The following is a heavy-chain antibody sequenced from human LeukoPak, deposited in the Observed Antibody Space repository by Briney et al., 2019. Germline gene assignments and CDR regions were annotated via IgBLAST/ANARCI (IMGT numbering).Heavy chain of an antibody. CDR3: ARDGTTVTNDHY. D-gene: IGHD4-17*01. J-gene: IGHJ4*02. V-gene: IGHV1-2*06. CDR2: INPNSGGT. CDR1: GYTFTGYY. Sequence: ASVKVSRKASGYTFTGYYMHWVRQAPGQGLEWMGRINPNSGGTNYAQKFQGRVTMTRDTSISTAYMELSRLRSDDTAVYYCARDGTTVTNDHYWGQGTLVTVSS.